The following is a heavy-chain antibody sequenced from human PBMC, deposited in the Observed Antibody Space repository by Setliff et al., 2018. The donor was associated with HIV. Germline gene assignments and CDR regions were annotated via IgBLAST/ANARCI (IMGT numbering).Heavy chain of an antibody. V-gene: IGHV4-39*07. Sequence: PSETLSLTCTVSGGSITSSSYYWAWIRQSPGKGLEWIGSVYYTGNTKYNPSLESRVTMSMDASESQFSLTLNSVTAADTAMYYCARDDSLVLVPAIKRGDGFDVWGQGTMVTVSS. J-gene: IGHJ3*01. CDR2: VYYTGNT. CDR1: GGSITSSSYY. CDR3: ARDDSLVLVPAIKRGDGFDV. D-gene: IGHD2-21*01.